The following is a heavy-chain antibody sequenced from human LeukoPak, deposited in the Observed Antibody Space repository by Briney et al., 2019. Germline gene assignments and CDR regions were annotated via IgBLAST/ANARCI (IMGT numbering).Heavy chain of an antibody. CDR1: GGSISSYY. Sequence: SETLSLTCTVSGGSISSYYWTWIRQPAGKGLEWIGRIYTSGSTNYNPSLKSRVTMSVDTSNNQFSLNLSSVTAPDTAVYYCAGVFLSAGKSYSGMDVWGQGTTVTVS. CDR2: IYTSGST. D-gene: IGHD3-16*01. V-gene: IGHV4-4*07. J-gene: IGHJ6*02. CDR3: AGVFLSAGKSYSGMDV.